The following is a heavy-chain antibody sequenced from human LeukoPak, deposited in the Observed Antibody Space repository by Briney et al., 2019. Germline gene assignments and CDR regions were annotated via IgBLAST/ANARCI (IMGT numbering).Heavy chain of an antibody. J-gene: IGHJ3*02. Sequence: ASVKVSCKASGYTFTSYGISWVRQAPGQGLEWMGWINPNSGGTNSAQKFQGRVTMTRDTSISTAYMELSRLRSDDTAVYYCAREETSGSSSAFDIWGQGTMVTVSS. V-gene: IGHV1-2*02. CDR2: INPNSGGT. CDR1: GYTFTSYG. D-gene: IGHD1-26*01. CDR3: AREETSGSSSAFDI.